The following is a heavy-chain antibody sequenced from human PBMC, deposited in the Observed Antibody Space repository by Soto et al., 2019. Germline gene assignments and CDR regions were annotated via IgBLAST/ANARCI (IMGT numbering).Heavy chain of an antibody. V-gene: IGHV4-34*01. D-gene: IGHD3-10*01. CDR3: ARGEITLLGGMDV. CDR1: GGSFRGYY. Sequence: SETLSLTCTVSGGSFRGYYWGWVRQPPGKWLEWIGEINHSGSSNYHPSLKSRVTISVATSKNQFSLTVNSVTPADTAVYYCARGEITLLGGMDVWGQGXTVTVSS. J-gene: IGHJ6*02. CDR2: INHSGSS.